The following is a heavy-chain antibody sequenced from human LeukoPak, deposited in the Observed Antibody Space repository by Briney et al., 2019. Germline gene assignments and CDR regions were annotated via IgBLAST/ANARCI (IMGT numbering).Heavy chain of an antibody. CDR2: IYSGGST. V-gene: IGHV3-66*02. Sequence: QTGGSLRLSCAASGFTVSSNYMSWVRQAPGKGLEWVSVIYSGGSTYYADSVKGRFTISRDNSKNTLYLQMNSLRAEDTAVYYCAREQTTVVTKSAFDIWGQGTMVTVSS. CDR3: AREQTTVVTKSAFDI. CDR1: GFTVSSNY. J-gene: IGHJ3*02. D-gene: IGHD4-23*01.